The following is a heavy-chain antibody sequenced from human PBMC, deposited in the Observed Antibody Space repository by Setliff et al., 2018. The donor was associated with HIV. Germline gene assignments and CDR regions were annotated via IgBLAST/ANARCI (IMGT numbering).Heavy chain of an antibody. V-gene: IGHV1-3*01. CDR3: ARAQTYYSDSSGYYSQY. Sequence: ASVKVSCKASGYTFTSYALHWVRQAPGQRLEWMGWLNAGNGDTKYSQNFQDRVAITRDTSASTAYMELSSLRSEDTAVYYCARAQTYYSDSSGYYSQYWGQGTLVTVSS. CDR1: GYTFTSYA. J-gene: IGHJ4*02. CDR2: LNAGNGDT. D-gene: IGHD3-22*01.